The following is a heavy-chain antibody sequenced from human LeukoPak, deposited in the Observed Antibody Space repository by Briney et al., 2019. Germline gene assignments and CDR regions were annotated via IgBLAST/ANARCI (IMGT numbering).Heavy chain of an antibody. Sequence: GGSLRLSCTASGLSFSNAWMSWVRQAPGKWRELVGRIIIRTSGSATDYAAPVRGRLTIARDDSQNTQYLQSNTLKTKTTTVXXXXXXXXXYXXXXXXXFDYWGXGIPVTVSS. V-gene: IGHV3-15*01. CDR2: IIIRTSGSAT. CDR1: GLSFSNAW. CDR3: XXXXXXYXXXXXXXFDY. J-gene: IGHJ4*02.